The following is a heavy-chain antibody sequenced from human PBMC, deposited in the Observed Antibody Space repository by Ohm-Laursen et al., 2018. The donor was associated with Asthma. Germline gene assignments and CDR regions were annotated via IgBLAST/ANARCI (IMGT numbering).Heavy chain of an antibody. D-gene: IGHD3-16*02. CDR3: ARDDYVWGSYRHYYYYYYGMDV. J-gene: IGHJ6*02. V-gene: IGHV1-2*06. Sequence: SVKVSCRASGYTFTAYYMHWVRQAPGQGLEWMGRINPNSGGTNYAQKFQGRVTMTRDTSVSTAYMELSRLRSDDTAVYYCARDDYVWGSYRHYYYYYYGMDVWGQGTTVTVSS. CDR1: GYTFTAYY. CDR2: INPNSGGT.